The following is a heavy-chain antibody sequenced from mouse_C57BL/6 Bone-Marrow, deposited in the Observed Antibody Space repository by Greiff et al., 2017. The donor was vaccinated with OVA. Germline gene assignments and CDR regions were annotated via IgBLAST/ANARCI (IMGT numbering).Heavy chain of an antibody. Sequence: VNVVESGAELVRPGASVTLSCKASGYTFTDYEMHWVKQTPVHGLEWIGAIDPETGGTAYNQKFKGKAILTADKSSSTAYMELRSLTSEDSAVYYCTGVYYYLWGQGTTLTVSS. CDR2: IDPETGGT. CDR3: TGVYYYL. J-gene: IGHJ2*01. CDR1: GYTFTDYE. D-gene: IGHD1-1*01. V-gene: IGHV1-15*01.